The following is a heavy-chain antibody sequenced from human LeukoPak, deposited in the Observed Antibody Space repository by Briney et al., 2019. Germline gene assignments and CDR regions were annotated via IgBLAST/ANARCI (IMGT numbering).Heavy chain of an antibody. V-gene: IGHV4-39*07. CDR1: GGSISSGGYY. CDR3: ARGGRYCSGGSCYPLYYYGMDV. Sequence: SETLSLTCTVSGGSISSGGYYWSWIRQPPGKGLEWIGEMNHSGSTNYDPSLKSRVTISVDTSKNQFSLKLSSVTAADTAVYYCARGGRYCSGGSCYPLYYYGMDVWGQGTTVTVSS. D-gene: IGHD2-15*01. J-gene: IGHJ6*02. CDR2: MNHSGST.